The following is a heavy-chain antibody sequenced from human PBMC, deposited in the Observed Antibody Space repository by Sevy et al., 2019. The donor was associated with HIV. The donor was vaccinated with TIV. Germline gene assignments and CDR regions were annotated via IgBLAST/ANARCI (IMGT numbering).Heavy chain of an antibody. CDR1: GFTFDDYT. Sequence: GGSLRLSCAASGFTFDDYTMHWVRQAPGKGLEWVSLISWDGGSTYYADSVKGRFTISRDNSKNSLYLQMNSLRTEDTALYYCAKDIGQGLIPTQVSYGMDVWGQGTTVTVSS. J-gene: IGHJ6*02. V-gene: IGHV3-43*01. CDR2: ISWDGGST. D-gene: IGHD3-16*01. CDR3: AKDIGQGLIPTQVSYGMDV.